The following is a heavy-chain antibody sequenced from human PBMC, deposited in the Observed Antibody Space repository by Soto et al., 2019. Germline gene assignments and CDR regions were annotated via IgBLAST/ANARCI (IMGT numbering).Heavy chain of an antibody. CDR2: IWYDGSNK. V-gene: IGHV3-33*01. CDR3: ARGLLTTGYYYYGMDV. Sequence: GGSLRLSCAASGFTLSSYGMHWVRQAPGKGLEWVAVIWYDGSNKYYADSVKGRFTISRDNSKNTLYLQMNSLRAEDTAVYYCARGLLTTGYYYYGMDVWGQGTTVTVSS. J-gene: IGHJ6*02. D-gene: IGHD4-17*01. CDR1: GFTLSSYG.